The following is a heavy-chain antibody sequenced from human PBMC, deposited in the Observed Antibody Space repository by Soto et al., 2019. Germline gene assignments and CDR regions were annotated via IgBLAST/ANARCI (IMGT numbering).Heavy chain of an antibody. CDR3: AKDRYSRRSFFDN. CDR1: GVTFSSHA. J-gene: IGHJ4*02. CDR2: ISGGGGST. Sequence: GGSLRLSCAAVGVTFSSHAMSRVSQTPGKGLEWVSAISGGGGSTYYADSVKGRFTISRDNSKNTLYLQMNSLRAEDTAVYYCAKDRYSRRSFFDNWGQGPLVTVSS. D-gene: IGHD6-13*01. V-gene: IGHV3-23*01.